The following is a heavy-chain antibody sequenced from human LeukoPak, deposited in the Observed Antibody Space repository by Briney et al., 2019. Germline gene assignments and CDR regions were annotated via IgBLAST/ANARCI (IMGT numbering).Heavy chain of an antibody. CDR1: GGSFSGYY. CDR3: AGSASRNRDDY. V-gene: IGHV4-59*01. CDR2: IYYSGST. J-gene: IGHJ4*02. Sequence: SETLSLTCAVYGGSFSGYYWSWIRQPPGKGLEWIGYIYYSGSTNYNPSLKSRVTISVDTSKNQFSLKLSSVTAADTAVYYCAGSASRNRDDYWGQGTLVTVSS. D-gene: IGHD1-14*01.